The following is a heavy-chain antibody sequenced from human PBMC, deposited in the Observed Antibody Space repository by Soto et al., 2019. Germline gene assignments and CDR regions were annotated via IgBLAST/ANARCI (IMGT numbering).Heavy chain of an antibody. Sequence: GGSLRLSCTASGFTFGDYAMSWFRQAPGKGLEWVGFIRSKAYGGTTEYAASVKGRFTISRDDSKSVAYLQMNSLKTEDTAVYCCTRDPLGISDAFDIWGQGTMVTVSS. CDR1: GFTFGDYA. J-gene: IGHJ3*02. CDR2: IRSKAYGGTT. CDR3: TRDPLGISDAFDI. D-gene: IGHD7-27*01. V-gene: IGHV3-49*03.